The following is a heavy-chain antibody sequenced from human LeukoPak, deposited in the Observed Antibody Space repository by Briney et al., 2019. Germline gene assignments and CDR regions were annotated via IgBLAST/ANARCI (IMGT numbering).Heavy chain of an antibody. CDR1: GGSISSYY. V-gene: IGHV4-59*01. CDR3: ARVSPIVVVPAAKVEYYYYYMDV. J-gene: IGHJ6*03. CDR2: IYYSGST. D-gene: IGHD2-2*01. Sequence: PSETLSLTCTVSGGSISSYYWSWIGQPPGKGVEWIGYIYYSGSTNYNPSLKSRVTISVDTSKNQFSLKLSSVTAADTAAYYCARVSPIVVVPAAKVEYYYYYMDVWGKGTAVTISS.